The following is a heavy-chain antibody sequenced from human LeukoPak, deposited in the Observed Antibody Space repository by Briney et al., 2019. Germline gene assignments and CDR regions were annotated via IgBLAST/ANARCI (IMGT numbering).Heavy chain of an antibody. CDR2: IRGCGGST. CDR1: GFTFSSYA. J-gene: IGHJ4*02. V-gene: IGHV3-23*01. CDR3: ATHLITMVRGVITLYYFDY. D-gene: IGHD3-10*01. Sequence: PGGSLRLSCAASGFTFSSYAMSWDRHAPGRGRECVSAIRGCGGSTYYADSVKVSLTISRDNSKNTLYLQMNSLRAEDTAVYYCATHLITMVRGVITLYYFDYWGQGTLVTVSS.